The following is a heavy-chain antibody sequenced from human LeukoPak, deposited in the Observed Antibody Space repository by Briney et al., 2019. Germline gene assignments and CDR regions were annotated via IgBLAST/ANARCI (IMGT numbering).Heavy chain of an antibody. Sequence: ASVKVSCKASGYTFTSYYMHWVRQAPGQGLEWMGIINPSGGSTSYAQKFQGRVTMTRDTSTSTVYMELSSLRSEDTAAYYCARGKDSSSPRNHDAFDIWGQGTMVTVSS. CDR2: INPSGGST. CDR3: ARGKDSSSPRNHDAFDI. D-gene: IGHD6-13*01. J-gene: IGHJ3*02. CDR1: GYTFTSYY. V-gene: IGHV1-46*01.